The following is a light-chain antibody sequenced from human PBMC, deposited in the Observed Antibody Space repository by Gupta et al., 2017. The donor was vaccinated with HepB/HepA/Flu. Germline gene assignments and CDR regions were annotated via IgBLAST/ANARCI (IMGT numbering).Light chain of an antibody. J-gene: IGLJ1*01. V-gene: IGLV2-14*03. CDR3: SSYGTADI. CDR1: SNDIGSNKY. CDR2: DVS. Sequence: XXIXXTGTSNDIGSNKYVSWYQQFPGRAPKLMIYDVSNRPSGVSYRFSGSKSGNTASLTISGLQAEDEADYYCSSYGTADIFGTGTRVIVL.